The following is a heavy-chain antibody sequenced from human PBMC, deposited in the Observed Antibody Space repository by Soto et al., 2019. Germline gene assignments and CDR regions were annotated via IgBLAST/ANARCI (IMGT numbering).Heavy chain of an antibody. V-gene: IGHV4-39*01. CDR3: ARPEHYYDFDS. J-gene: IGHJ4*02. CDR2: IYYSGST. Sequence: QLQLQESGPGLVKPSETLSLTCTVSGGSISNSAKYWGWIRQPPGKGLEWIGTIYYSGSTYYNPSFKSRVTISVDTSENQFSLRLSSVTAADTAVYYCARPEHYYDFDSWGQGMLVTVSS. D-gene: IGHD3-10*01. CDR1: GGSISNSAKY.